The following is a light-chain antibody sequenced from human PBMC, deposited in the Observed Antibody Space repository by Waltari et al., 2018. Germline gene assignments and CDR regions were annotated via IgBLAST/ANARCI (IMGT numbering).Light chain of an antibody. CDR1: ESVITF. V-gene: IGKV3-11*01. J-gene: IGKJ2*01. CDR3: EQRSSWPRT. Sequence: SPATLSLSPGGSATLACRASESVITFLSWYQQRPGQAPRLLIYDASKRATGIPARFSGAGSGTDFILTISNLEPEDFALYFCEQRSSWPRTFGQGTKLEMK. CDR2: DAS.